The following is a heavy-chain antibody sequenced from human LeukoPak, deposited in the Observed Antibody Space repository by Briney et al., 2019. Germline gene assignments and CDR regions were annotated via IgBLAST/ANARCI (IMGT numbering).Heavy chain of an antibody. Sequence: PSETLSLTCTVSSGSISSSSYYWGWIRQPPGKGLEWIGSIYYSGSTYYNPSLKSRVTISVDTSKNQFSLKLSSVTAADTAVYYCARHKGGYCSSTSCYISKGGNWFDPWGQGTLVTVSS. CDR1: SGSISSSSYY. D-gene: IGHD2-2*02. CDR3: ARHKGGYCSSTSCYISKGGNWFDP. CDR2: IYYSGST. J-gene: IGHJ5*02. V-gene: IGHV4-39*01.